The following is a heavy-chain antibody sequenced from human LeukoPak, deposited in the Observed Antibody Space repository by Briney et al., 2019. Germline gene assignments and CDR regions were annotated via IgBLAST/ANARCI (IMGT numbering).Heavy chain of an antibody. CDR1: GGSISSYY. CDR2: IYYSGST. Sequence: SETLSLTCTVSGGSISSYYWSWIRQPPGKGLEWIGYIYYSGSTNYNPSLKSRVTISVDTSKNQFSLKLSSVTAADTAVYYCARSPTVTPNFDYWGQGTLVTVPS. CDR3: ARSPTVTPNFDY. D-gene: IGHD4-17*01. V-gene: IGHV4-59*08. J-gene: IGHJ4*02.